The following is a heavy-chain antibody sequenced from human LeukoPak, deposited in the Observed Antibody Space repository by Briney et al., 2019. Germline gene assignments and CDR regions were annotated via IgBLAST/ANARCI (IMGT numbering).Heavy chain of an antibody. V-gene: IGHV4-39*01. D-gene: IGHD2-15*01. J-gene: IGHJ4*02. Sequence: PSETLSLTCTVSGDSVSNDNFHWGWIRQPPGKGLEWIGSIYYSGSTYYNPSLNSRVTISGDSSKNQFSLKLSSVTAADTAVYYCARLGWWDSWGQGTLVTVSS. CDR2: IYYSGST. CDR3: ARLGWWDS. CDR1: GDSVSNDNFH.